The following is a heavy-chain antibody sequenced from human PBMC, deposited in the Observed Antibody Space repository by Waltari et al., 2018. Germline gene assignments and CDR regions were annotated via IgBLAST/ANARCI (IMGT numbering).Heavy chain of an antibody. CDR3: ARSQRHSFEI. V-gene: IGHV3-7*03. D-gene: IGHD3-3*02. Sequence: EVQLVESGGGLVQPGGSLRLSCAASGCPFSIYWMTWVRQAPGEGLEWVANIKEDGTDTYYVDSVKGRFTISKDNAENSLYLQMNSLRVEDTAIYYCARSQRHSFEICGQGTMVTVSS. J-gene: IGHJ3*02. CDR2: IKEDGTDT. CDR1: GCPFSIYW.